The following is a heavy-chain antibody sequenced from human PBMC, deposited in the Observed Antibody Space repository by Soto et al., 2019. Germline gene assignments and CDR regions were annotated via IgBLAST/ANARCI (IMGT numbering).Heavy chain of an antibody. CDR2: ISSRSDAI. V-gene: IGHV3-48*02. CDR1: GFSFSDYS. Sequence: VQLVESGGGLVYPGGSLRLSCVGSGFSFSDYSINWVRQAPGKGLQWISYISSRSDAIHYADSMKGRFTVSRDNAKNAVFLQMNSLRDDDTAIYYCARLPKGSLVTAWGQGTQVTVSS. D-gene: IGHD2-21*02. CDR3: ARLPKGSLVTA. J-gene: IGHJ4*02.